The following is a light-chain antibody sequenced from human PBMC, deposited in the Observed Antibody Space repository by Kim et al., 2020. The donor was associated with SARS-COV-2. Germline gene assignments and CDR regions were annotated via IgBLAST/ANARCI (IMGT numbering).Light chain of an antibody. CDR2: GNS. Sequence: QSVLTQPPSVSGAPGQRVTISCTGSSSNIGAGYDVHWYQQLPGTAPKLLIYGNSNRPSGVSDRFSGSKSGTSASLAITGLQAEDEADYYCQSYDSSLSGSMVFGGGTKLNVL. J-gene: IGLJ2*01. V-gene: IGLV1-40*01. CDR3: QSYDSSLSGSMV. CDR1: SSNIGAGYD.